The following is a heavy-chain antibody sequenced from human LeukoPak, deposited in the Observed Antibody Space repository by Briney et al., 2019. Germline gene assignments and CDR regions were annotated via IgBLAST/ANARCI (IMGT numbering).Heavy chain of an antibody. D-gene: IGHD3-3*01. CDR1: GFTFSSYS. J-gene: IGHJ6*03. CDR3: ARHSGDFWSGYYKNYYMGV. CDR2: ISSSSSTI. V-gene: IGHV3-48*01. Sequence: GGSLRLSCAASGFTFSSYSMNWVRQAPGKGLEWVSYISSSSSTIYYADSVKGRFTISRDNAKNSLYLQMNSLRAEDTAVYYCARHSGDFWSGYYKNYYMGVWGKGTTVTVSS.